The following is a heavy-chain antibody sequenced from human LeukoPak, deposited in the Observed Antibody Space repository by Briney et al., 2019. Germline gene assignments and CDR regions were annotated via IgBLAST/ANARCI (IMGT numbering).Heavy chain of an antibody. V-gene: IGHV4-4*07. CDR3: ARDSRGWSFDY. D-gene: IGHD6-19*01. J-gene: IGHJ4*02. CDR2: ISSSGSN. Sequence: MRSATLSLTCSLSGRSMISYPSSCIPETAQGGLEWIGRISSSGSNSLSPSRNGRVAMSADKSQNQSSLMLSSAPSADTAVFSCARDSRGWSFDYWGQGALVTVSS. CDR1: GRSMISYP.